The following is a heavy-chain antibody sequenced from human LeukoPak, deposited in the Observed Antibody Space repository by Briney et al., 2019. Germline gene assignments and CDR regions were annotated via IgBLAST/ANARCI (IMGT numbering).Heavy chain of an antibody. CDR1: GFTFNSYL. D-gene: IGHD7-27*01. J-gene: IGHJ2*01. V-gene: IGHV3-74*01. CDR2: IDGDGATR. Sequence: PGGSLRLSCAASGFTFNSYLMSWVRQAPGKGLVWVSRIDGDGATRSHEDSVKGRFTISRDNANNMVYLEMNSLRVEDTAVYYCTSDSGADRSYFDLWGRGPLVTVSS. CDR3: TSDSGADRSYFDL.